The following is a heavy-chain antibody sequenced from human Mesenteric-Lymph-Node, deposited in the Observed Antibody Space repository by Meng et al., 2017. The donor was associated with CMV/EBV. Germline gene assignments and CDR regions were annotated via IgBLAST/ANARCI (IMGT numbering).Heavy chain of an antibody. CDR3: VRDMHNYYGSGSFAFDI. V-gene: IGHV1-18*04. J-gene: IGHJ3*02. CDR2: ISPFNGNT. D-gene: IGHD3-10*01. CDR1: GYAFSGYY. Sequence: ASVKVSCKASGYAFSGYYMHWVRQAPGQGREWMGWISPFNGNTKYVQKFQGRITMTRDTSTTTAYMELRGLRSDDTAVYYCVRDMHNYYGSGSFAFDIWGQGTLVTVSS.